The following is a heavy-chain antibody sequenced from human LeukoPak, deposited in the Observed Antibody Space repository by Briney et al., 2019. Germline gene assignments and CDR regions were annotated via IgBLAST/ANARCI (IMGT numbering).Heavy chain of an antibody. D-gene: IGHD2/OR15-2a*01. Sequence: GCSLTLSCAASGFSFSSYGMHWVRQAPAKGLEGVAVIWYDGSNKYYVDSVKGRFTIARDNSKNPRYLQMNSLRAEDTAVYYCARDQNEGYSSYFYYFDYWGGGANVTDCS. CDR2: IWYDGSNK. CDR3: ARDQNEGYSSYFYYFDY. CDR1: GFSFSSYG. V-gene: IGHV3-33*01. J-gene: IGHJ4*02.